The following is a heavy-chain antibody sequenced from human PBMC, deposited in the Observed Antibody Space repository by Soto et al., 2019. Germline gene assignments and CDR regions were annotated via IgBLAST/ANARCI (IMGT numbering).Heavy chain of an antibody. J-gene: IGHJ6*02. CDR2: IYPGDSDT. D-gene: IGHD2-15*01. V-gene: IGHV5-51*01. CDR3: ARQGGYCSGGSCYTYYGMDV. Sequence: GESLKISCKGSGYSFTSYWIGWVRQMPGKGLEWMGIIYPGDSDTRYSPSFQGQVTISADKSVSTAYLQWSSLKASDTAMYYCARQGGYCSGGSCYTYYGMDVWGQGTTVTVSS. CDR1: GYSFTSYW.